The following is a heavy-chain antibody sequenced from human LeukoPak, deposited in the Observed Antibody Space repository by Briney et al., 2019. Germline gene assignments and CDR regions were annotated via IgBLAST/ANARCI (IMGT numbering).Heavy chain of an antibody. D-gene: IGHD6-19*01. CDR1: GGSISSYY. J-gene: IGHJ6*03. Sequence: SETLSLTCTVSGGSISSYYWSWIRQPPGKGLKWIGNIRYSGYTTYSPSLRSRVTISVDTSKNQFSLKLSSVTAADTAVYYCARLRAVAKRIGPGYYYYMDVWGKGTTVTISS. CDR2: IRYSGYT. V-gene: IGHV4-59*12. CDR3: ARLRAVAKRIGPGYYYYMDV.